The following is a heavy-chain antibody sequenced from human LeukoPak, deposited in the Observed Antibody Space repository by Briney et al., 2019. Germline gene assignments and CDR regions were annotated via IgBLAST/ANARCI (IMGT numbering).Heavy chain of an antibody. Sequence: SETLSLTCAAYGGSFSRYYWSWIRQSPGKGLEWIAEIDHRGDTNYNPPVKSRVTISVDTSKNQFSLKVRSLSAADTAVYYCARGATISETGYFDFWGQGTLVTVSS. CDR2: IDHRGDT. V-gene: IGHV4-34*01. CDR3: ARGATISETGYFDF. J-gene: IGHJ4*03. CDR1: GGSFSRYY. D-gene: IGHD5-24*01.